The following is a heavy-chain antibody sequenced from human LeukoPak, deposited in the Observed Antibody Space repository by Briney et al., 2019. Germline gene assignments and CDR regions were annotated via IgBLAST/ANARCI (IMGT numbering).Heavy chain of an antibody. V-gene: IGHV1-8*01. CDR3: ASIAAVRNAFDI. CDR2: MNPNSGNT. J-gene: IGHJ3*02. CDR1: GYTFTSYD. D-gene: IGHD6-13*01. Sequence: ASVKVSCKASGYTFTSYDINWVRQATGQGLEWMGWMNPNSGNTGYAQKFQGRVTMTRNTSISTAYMELSSLRSEDTAVYYCASIAAVRNAFDIWGQGTMVTVSS.